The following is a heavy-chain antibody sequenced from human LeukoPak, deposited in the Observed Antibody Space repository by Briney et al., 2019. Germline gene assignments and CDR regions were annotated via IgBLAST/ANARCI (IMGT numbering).Heavy chain of an antibody. CDR2: ISGSGDST. CDR3: AIRFGELYSYYYSMDV. V-gene: IGHV3-23*01. Sequence: GGPLRLSCAASGLTFSNYAMSWVRQASGKGLEWVSVISGSGDSTHYADSVKGRFTISRDNSKNTLYLQMNSLRVEDTAVYYCAIRFGELYSYYYSMDVWGQGTTVTVSS. J-gene: IGHJ6*02. D-gene: IGHD3-10*01. CDR1: GLTFSNYA.